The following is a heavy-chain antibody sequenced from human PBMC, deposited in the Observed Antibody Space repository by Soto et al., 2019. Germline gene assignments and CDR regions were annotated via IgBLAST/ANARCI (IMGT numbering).Heavy chain of an antibody. J-gene: IGHJ5*02. CDR3: ARGRAEAGSLCSWFDP. Sequence: TSETLSLTCAVYGGSFSGYYWSWIRQPPGKGLEWIGEINHSGSTNYNPSLKSRVTISVDTSKNQFSLKLSSVTAADTAVYYCARGRAEAGSLCSWFDPWGQGTLVTVSS. V-gene: IGHV4-34*01. CDR1: GGSFSGYY. D-gene: IGHD6-13*01. CDR2: INHSGST.